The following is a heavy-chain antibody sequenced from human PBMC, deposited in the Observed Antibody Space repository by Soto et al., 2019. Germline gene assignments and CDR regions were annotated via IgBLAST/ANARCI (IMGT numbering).Heavy chain of an antibody. J-gene: IGHJ4*02. CDR2: IIPIFGTA. Sequence: GASVKVSCKASGGTFSSYAISWVRQAPGQGLEWMGGIIPIFGTANYAQKFQGRVTITADESTSTAYMELSSLRSEDTAVYYCAREPQTRYDILTGYADWGQGTLVTVSS. CDR1: GGTFSSYA. CDR3: AREPQTRYDILTGYAD. V-gene: IGHV1-69*13. D-gene: IGHD3-9*01.